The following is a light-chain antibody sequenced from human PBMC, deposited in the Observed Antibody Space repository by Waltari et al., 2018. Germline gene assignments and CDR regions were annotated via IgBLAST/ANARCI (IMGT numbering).Light chain of an antibody. V-gene: IGLV8-61*01. CDR2: STN. CDR3: ALHMGSDIWV. CDR1: SGSVSSTYH. J-gene: IGLJ3*02. Sequence: QTVVTQEPSFSVSPGGTVTLTCGLSSGSVSSTYHPSWYQQTPGQAPRTLIYSTNIRSSGVPDRFSGSILGNKAALTITGAQTDDESDYICALHMGSDIWVFGAGTKVTVL.